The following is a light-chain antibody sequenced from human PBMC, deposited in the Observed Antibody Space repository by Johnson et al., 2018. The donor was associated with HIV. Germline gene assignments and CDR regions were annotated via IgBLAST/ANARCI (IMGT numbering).Light chain of an antibody. Sequence: QSALTQPPSVSAAPGQKVTISCSGSSSNIGNNYVSWYQQLPGTAPKLLIYDNNKRPSGIPDRFSGSKSGTSATLGITGLRTGDEADYYCGTWDSSLSAYVFAAGTKVSVL. J-gene: IGLJ1*01. V-gene: IGLV1-51*01. CDR1: SSNIGNNY. CDR3: GTWDSSLSAYV. CDR2: DNN.